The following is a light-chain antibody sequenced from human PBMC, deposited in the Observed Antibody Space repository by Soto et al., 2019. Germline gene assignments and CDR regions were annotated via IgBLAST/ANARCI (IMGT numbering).Light chain of an antibody. Sequence: QSVLTQPASVSGSPGQSITISCTGTSSDVGSYNLVSWYQQLPGKAPKLMIYEGSQRPSGVSNRFSGSKSGNRASLTISGFQAEDEADYYCCSYAGSSTYVFGTGTKLTVL. V-gene: IGLV2-23*01. CDR3: CSYAGSSTYV. CDR2: EGS. J-gene: IGLJ1*01. CDR1: SSDVGSYNL.